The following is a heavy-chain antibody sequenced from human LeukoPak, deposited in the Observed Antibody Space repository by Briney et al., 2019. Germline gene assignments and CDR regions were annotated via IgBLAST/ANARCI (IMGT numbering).Heavy chain of an antibody. CDR1: GGSFSGYY. D-gene: IGHD2-15*01. Sequence: SETLSLTCAVYGGSFSGYYWSWIRQPPGKGLEWIGEINHSGSTNYNPSLKSRVTISVDTSKNQFSLKLSSVTAADTAVYYCAGLGYCSGGSCYEYFQHWGQGTLVTVSS. V-gene: IGHV4-34*01. J-gene: IGHJ1*01. CDR3: AGLGYCSGGSCYEYFQH. CDR2: INHSGST.